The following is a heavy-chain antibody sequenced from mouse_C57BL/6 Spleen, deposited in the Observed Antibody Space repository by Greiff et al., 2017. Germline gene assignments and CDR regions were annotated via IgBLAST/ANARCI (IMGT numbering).Heavy chain of an antibody. D-gene: IGHD1-1*01. CDR2: IDPSDSYT. J-gene: IGHJ2*01. CDR1: GYTFTSYW. V-gene: IGHV1-69*01. CDR3: ASYSSYTDY. Sequence: QVQLQQPGAELVMPGASVKLSCKASGYTFTSYWMHWVKQRPGQGLEWIGEIDPSDSYTNYNQKFKGKSTLTEDKSSSTAYMQLSRLTSEDSAVYYCASYSSYTDYWGQGTTLTVSS.